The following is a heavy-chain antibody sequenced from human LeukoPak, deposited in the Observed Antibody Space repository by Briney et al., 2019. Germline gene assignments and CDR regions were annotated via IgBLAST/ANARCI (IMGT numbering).Heavy chain of an antibody. Sequence: KPSETLSLTCTVSGGSISSSSYYWGWIRQPPGKGLEWIGSIYYSGSTYYNPSLKSRVTISVDTSKNQFSLKLSSVTAADTAVYYCARRPTVYCSSTSCYRYDAFDIWGQGTMVTVSS. CDR3: ARRPTVYCSSTSCYRYDAFDI. J-gene: IGHJ3*02. D-gene: IGHD2-2*02. CDR2: IYYSGST. V-gene: IGHV4-39*07. CDR1: GGSISSSSYY.